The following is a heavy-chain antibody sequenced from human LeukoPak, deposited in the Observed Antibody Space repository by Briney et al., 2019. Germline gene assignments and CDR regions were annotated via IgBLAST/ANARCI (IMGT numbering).Heavy chain of an antibody. D-gene: IGHD3-22*01. V-gene: IGHV4-61*02. J-gene: IGHJ4*02. Sequence: SQTLSLTCTVSGGSISGDNYYWTWIRQPAGKGLEWIGRVYTGGSANYNPSLKSRVTMSVDTSKNQFSLKLNSVTAADTALYYCAREEYFDGSGYYFRYFDSWGRGILVTVSS. CDR2: VYTGGSA. CDR1: GGSISGDNYY. CDR3: AREEYFDGSGYYFRYFDS.